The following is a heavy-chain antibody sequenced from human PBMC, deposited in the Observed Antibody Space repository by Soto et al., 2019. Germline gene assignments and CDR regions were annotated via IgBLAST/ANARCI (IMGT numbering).Heavy chain of an antibody. J-gene: IGHJ4*02. CDR1: GFTLSGND. V-gene: IGHV3-30*18. D-gene: IGHD6-6*01. CDR2: MSYDGSHQ. Sequence: QVQLVESGGGVVQPGRSLRLSCAASGFTLSGNDMHWVRQALGKGPEWVAVMSYDGSHQYYADSVKGRFTISRDTSKSTLYLQMNSLRTEDTAVYYCAKGGWYTSSSPSDCWGQGTLVTVSS. CDR3: AKGGWYTSSSPSDC.